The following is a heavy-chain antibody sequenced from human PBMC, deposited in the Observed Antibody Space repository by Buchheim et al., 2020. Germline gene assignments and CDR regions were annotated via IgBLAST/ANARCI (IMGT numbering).Heavy chain of an antibody. J-gene: IGHJ6*02. V-gene: IGHV4-59*08. CDR3: ARRPRKGAAGMDV. Sequence: QVQLQESGPGLVKPSETLSLTCTVSGGSISSYYWSWIRQPPGKGLEWIGYIYYSGSTNYNPSLKSRVTISVDTSKNQFSLKLSSVTAADTAVYYCARRPRKGAAGMDVWGQGTT. CDR1: GGSISSYY. D-gene: IGHD6-13*01. CDR2: IYYSGST.